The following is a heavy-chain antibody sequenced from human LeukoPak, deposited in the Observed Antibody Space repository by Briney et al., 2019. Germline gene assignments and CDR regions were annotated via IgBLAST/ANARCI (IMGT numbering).Heavy chain of an antibody. J-gene: IGHJ4*02. CDR1: GFTFSSYS. CDR3: ASFDSSGWHYFDY. CDR2: ISSRSGYI. Sequence: PGRSLRLSCAASGFTFSSYSMSWVRQAPGKGLEWVSSISSRSGYIYYGDSVKGRFTISRDNAKNSLYLQMNTLRAEDTAVYYCASFDSSGWHYFDYWGQGTLVTVSA. D-gene: IGHD6-19*01. V-gene: IGHV3-21*01.